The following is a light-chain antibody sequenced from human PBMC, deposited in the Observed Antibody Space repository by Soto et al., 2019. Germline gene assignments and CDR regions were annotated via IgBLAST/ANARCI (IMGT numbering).Light chain of an antibody. CDR2: AAS. V-gene: IGKV1-39*01. Sequence: DIQMTQSPSFLSASVGDRCTITCRASQSISSCLNWYQKKPGKAPKLLIYAASSLQSGIPSRLSGSGSGTDFTLTISSLKPEDFATYYCQQSYSTPWTFGQGTKV. CDR1: QSISSC. J-gene: IGKJ1*01. CDR3: QQSYSTPWT.